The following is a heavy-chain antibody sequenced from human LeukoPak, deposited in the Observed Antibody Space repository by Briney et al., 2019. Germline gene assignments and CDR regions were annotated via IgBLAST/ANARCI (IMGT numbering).Heavy chain of an antibody. CDR2: IYHSGST. CDR1: GGSISSGGYS. D-gene: IGHD3/OR15-3a*01. CDR3: ARDQWSQGTGYYMDV. V-gene: IGHV4-30-2*01. Sequence: PSQTLSLTCAVSGGSISSGGYSWSWIRQPPGKGLEWIGYIYHSGSTYYNPSLKSRVTISVDTSKNQFSLKLSSVTAADTAVYYCARDQWSQGTGYYMDVWGKGTTVTVSS. J-gene: IGHJ6*03.